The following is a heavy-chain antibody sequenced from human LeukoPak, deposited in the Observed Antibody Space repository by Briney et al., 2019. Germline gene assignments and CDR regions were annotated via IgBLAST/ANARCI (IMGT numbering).Heavy chain of an antibody. CDR3: ARGAYGSGSYGDNWFDP. CDR2: ISSSSSYI. J-gene: IGHJ5*02. CDR1: GFTFSSYS. D-gene: IGHD3-10*01. V-gene: IGHV3-21*01. Sequence: PGGSLRLSCAASGFTFSSYSMNWVRQAPGKGLEWVSSISSSSSYIYYADSVKGRFTISRDNAKNLLYLDMNSLRAEDTAVYYCARGAYGSGSYGDNWFDPWGQGTLVTVSS.